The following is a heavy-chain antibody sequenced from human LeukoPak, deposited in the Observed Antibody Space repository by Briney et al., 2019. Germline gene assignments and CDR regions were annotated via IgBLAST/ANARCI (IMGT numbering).Heavy chain of an antibody. CDR3: ARDGYGGSVYYFDY. CDR1: GFTVSSNY. V-gene: IGHV3-66*01. J-gene: IGHJ4*02. D-gene: IGHD4-23*01. CDR2: IYSGGST. Sequence: GGSLRLSCAASGFTVSSNYMSWVRQAPGKGLEWVSVIYSGGSTYYADSVKGRFTISRDNSKNTLYLQMNSLRAEDTAVYYCARDGYGGSVYYFDYWGQGTLVTVSS.